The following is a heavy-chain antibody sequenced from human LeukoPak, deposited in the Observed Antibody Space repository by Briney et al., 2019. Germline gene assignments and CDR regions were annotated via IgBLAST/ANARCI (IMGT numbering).Heavy chain of an antibody. D-gene: IGHD6-19*01. CDR2: INPNSGGT. V-gene: IGHV1-2*02. J-gene: IGHJ4*02. CDR1: GYTFTGYY. Sequence: ASVKVSCKASGYTFTGYYMHWVRQAPGQGLEWMGWINPNSGGTNYAQKFQGRVTMTRDTSISTAYMELSRLRSDDTAVYYCARGASGWYSYDFGVYYFDCWGQGTLVTVSS. CDR3: ARGASGWYSYDFGVYYFDC.